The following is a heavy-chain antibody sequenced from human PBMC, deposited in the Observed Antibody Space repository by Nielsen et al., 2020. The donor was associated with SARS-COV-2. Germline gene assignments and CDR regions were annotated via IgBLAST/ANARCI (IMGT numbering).Heavy chain of an antibody. V-gene: IGHV3-9*01. CDR3: AKSGTGGGDY. J-gene: IGHJ4*02. CDR2: ISWNSGSI. D-gene: IGHD3-10*01. Sequence: SLKISCAASGFTFDDYAMHWVRQAPGKGLEWVSGISWNSGSIGYADSVKGRFTISRDNAKNSLYLQMNSLRAEDTAWYYCAKSGTGGGDYWGQGTLVTVSS. CDR1: GFTFDDYA.